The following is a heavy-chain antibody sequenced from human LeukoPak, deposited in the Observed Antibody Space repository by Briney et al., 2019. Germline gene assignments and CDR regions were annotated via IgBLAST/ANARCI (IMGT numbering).Heavy chain of an antibody. J-gene: IGHJ6*03. CDR2: IYTSGST. D-gene: IGHD3-9*01. CDR1: GGSISSYY. V-gene: IGHV4-4*07. CDR3: ARERQVLRYLYMDV. Sequence: PSETLSLTCTVSGGSISSYYWSWIRQPAGKGLEWIGCIYTSGSTNYNPSLKSRVTMSVDTSKNQFSLKLSSVTAADTAVYYCARERQVLRYLYMDVWGKGTTVTISS.